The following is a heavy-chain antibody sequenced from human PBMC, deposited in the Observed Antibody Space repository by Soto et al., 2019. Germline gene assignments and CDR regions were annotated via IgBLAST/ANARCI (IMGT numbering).Heavy chain of an antibody. J-gene: IGHJ6*02. V-gene: IGHV3-30-3*01. CDR3: ARDSGYDFWSGYYYSRPANYYYYGMDV. CDR2: ISYDGSNK. Sequence: QVQLVESGGGVVQPGRSLRLSCAASGFTFSSYAMHWVRQAPGKGLEWVAVISYDGSNKYYADSVKGRFTISRDNSKNTLYLQMNSLRAEDTAVYYCARDSGYDFWSGYYYSRPANYYYYGMDVWGQGTTVTVSS. D-gene: IGHD3-3*01. CDR1: GFTFSSYA.